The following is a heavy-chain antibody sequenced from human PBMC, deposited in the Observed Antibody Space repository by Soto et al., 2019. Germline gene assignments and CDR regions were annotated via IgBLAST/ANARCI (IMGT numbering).Heavy chain of an antibody. CDR1: GGSISSGGYY. J-gene: IGHJ4*02. V-gene: IGHV4-31*03. Sequence: SETLSLTCTVSGGSISSGGYYWSWIRQHPGKGLEWIGYIYYSGSTYYNPSLKSRVTISVDTSKNQFSLKLSSVTAADTAVYYCARDPGIAAAGPGGFDYWGQGTLVTVSS. D-gene: IGHD6-13*01. CDR3: ARDPGIAAAGPGGFDY. CDR2: IYYSGST.